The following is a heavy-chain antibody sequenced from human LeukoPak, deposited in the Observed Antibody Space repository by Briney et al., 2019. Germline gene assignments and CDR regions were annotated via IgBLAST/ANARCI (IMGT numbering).Heavy chain of an antibody. CDR2: ISAYNGNT. CDR3: ARAHLPYDYGSTGGYFDY. CDR1: GYTFTSYG. V-gene: IGHV1-18*01. Sequence: ASVKVSCKASGYTFTSYGISWVRQAPGQGLEWMGWISAYNGNTNYAQKLQGRVAMTTDTSTSTAYMELRSLRSDDTAVYYCARAHLPYDYGSTGGYFDYWGQGTLVTVSS. J-gene: IGHJ4*02. D-gene: IGHD4-23*01.